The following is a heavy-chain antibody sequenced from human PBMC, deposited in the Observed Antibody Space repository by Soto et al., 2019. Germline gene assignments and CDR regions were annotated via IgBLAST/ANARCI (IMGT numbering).Heavy chain of an antibody. CDR1: GFTVSGDY. V-gene: IGHV3-53*01. CDR3: TKVSPQWLVHDY. J-gene: IGHJ4*02. D-gene: IGHD6-19*01. CDR2: IHFGGNT. Sequence: GGSLRLSCAASGFTVSGDYVSWVRQAPGKGLECVSVIHFGGNTYYADSVKGRFTVSRDNSKNTLYLQMNSLRVEDTAIYFCTKVSPQWLVHDYWGQGTLATVSS.